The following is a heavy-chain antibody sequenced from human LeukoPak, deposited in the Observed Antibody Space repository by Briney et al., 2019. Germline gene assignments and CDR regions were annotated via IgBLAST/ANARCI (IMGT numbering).Heavy chain of an antibody. D-gene: IGHD5-18*01. J-gene: IGHJ6*03. CDR2: IIPIFGTA. CDR1: GGTFSSYA. Sequence: SVKVSCKASGGTFSSYAISWVRQAPGQGLEWMGGIIPIFGTANYAQKFQGRVTITADKSTSTAYMELSSLRSEDTAVYYCARLTAIDYYYYYMGVWGKGTTVTVSS. V-gene: IGHV1-69*06. CDR3: ARLTAIDYYYYYMGV.